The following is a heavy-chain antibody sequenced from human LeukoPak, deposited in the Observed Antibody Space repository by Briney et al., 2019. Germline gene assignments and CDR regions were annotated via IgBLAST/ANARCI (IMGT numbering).Heavy chain of an antibody. J-gene: IGHJ6*02. CDR1: GDTFTGSC. Sequence: ASVKVSCKASGDTFTGSCMHWVRQAPAQGLEWMGRICPNSDGAYYAQKFQGRVTVTRDTSISTAFMELNRLTSDDTAIYFCARELPRELGLDVWGQGTTVTVSS. V-gene: IGHV1-2*06. CDR2: ICPNSDGA. D-gene: IGHD1-26*01. CDR3: ARELPRELGLDV.